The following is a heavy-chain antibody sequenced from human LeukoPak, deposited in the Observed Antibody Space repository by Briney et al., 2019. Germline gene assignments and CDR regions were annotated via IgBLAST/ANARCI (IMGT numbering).Heavy chain of an antibody. J-gene: IGHJ6*03. CDR2: FSSGDTNI. V-gene: IGHV3-11*04. CDR1: GFNFSDYY. D-gene: IGHD3-22*01. CDR3: AREIHSTGYYYAGGYMDV. Sequence: GGSLRLSCAASGFNFSDYYMSWVRQAPGRGLEWISFFSSGDTNIKYADSVKGRFTISRDNAKNSLYLQINSLGAEDTAVYFCAREIHSTGYYYAGGYMDVWGEGTTVIVSS.